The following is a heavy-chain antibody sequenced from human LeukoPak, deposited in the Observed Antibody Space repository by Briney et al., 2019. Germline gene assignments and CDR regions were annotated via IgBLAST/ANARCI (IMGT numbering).Heavy chain of an antibody. CDR1: GFPFSSYS. J-gene: IGHJ5*02. Sequence: GGSLRLSCAGSGFPFSSYSFNWVRQAPGKGLEWVSSITSGTATILYADSVKGRFIISRDNAKNSLYLEMNSLRDEDTAVYFCARRFDLWGQGSLVTVSS. CDR3: ARRFDL. CDR2: ITSGTATI. V-gene: IGHV3-48*02.